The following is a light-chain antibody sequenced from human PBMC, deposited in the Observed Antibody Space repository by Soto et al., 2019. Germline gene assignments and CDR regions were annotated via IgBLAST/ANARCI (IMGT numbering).Light chain of an antibody. CDR1: QIISSN. Sequence: EIVLTQSPGTLSLSPGERATLSCRASQIISSNLGWYQQKPGQAPRLLIYAASSRATGIPDRFSGSGSGTDFTLTISRLEPEDFAVYFCQQYGSSPWTFGQGTKVDIK. V-gene: IGKV3-20*01. CDR2: AAS. J-gene: IGKJ1*01. CDR3: QQYGSSPWT.